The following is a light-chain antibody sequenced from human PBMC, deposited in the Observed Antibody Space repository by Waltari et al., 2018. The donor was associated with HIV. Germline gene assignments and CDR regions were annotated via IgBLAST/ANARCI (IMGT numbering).Light chain of an antibody. J-gene: IGLJ3*02. CDR3: QTLGTCTRV. CDR1: RGHSNYA. CDR2: VNSDGSH. Sequence: QLVVTQSPSASASLGASVKLTCTMSRGHSNYAIAWHQQQPDKGPRYLMRVNSDGSHTKGDWCPERFSGSSSVSKLYLTISSLQSEYDADYYCQTLGTCTRVFGGGTKLTVL. V-gene: IGLV4-69*01.